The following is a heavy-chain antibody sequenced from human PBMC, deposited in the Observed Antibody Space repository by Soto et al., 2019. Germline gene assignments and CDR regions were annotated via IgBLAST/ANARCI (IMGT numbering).Heavy chain of an antibody. CDR2: IYYSGST. D-gene: IGHD6-13*01. CDR1: GGSINSSSYY. CDR3: ARLTGIAAAMGFDP. Sequence: SETLSLTCTVSGGSINSSSYYWGWIRQPPGKGLEWIGSIYYSGSTYYNPSLKSRVTISVDTSKNQFSLKLSSVTAADTAVYYCARLTGIAAAMGFDPWGQGTLVTVSS. V-gene: IGHV4-39*01. J-gene: IGHJ5*02.